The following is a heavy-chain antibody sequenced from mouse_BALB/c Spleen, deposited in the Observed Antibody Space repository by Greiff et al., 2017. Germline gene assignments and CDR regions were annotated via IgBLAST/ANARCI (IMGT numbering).Heavy chain of an antibody. V-gene: IGHV5-6*01. CDR1: GFTFSSYG. J-gene: IGHJ2*01. D-gene: IGHD1-1*01. CDR3: ARGISTVVFDY. Sequence: EVHLVESGGDLVKPGGSLKLSCAASGFTFSSYGMSWVRQTPDKRLEWVATISSGGSYTYYPDSVKGRFTISRDNAKNTLYLQMSSLKSEDTAMYYCARGISTVVFDYWGQGTTLTVSS. CDR2: ISSGGSYT.